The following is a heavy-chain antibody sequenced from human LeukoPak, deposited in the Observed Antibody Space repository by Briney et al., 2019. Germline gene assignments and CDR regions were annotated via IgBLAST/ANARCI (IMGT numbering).Heavy chain of an antibody. Sequence: PGGSLRLSCAASGFTFSSYSMNWVRQAPGEGLEWISYISSGTSYIYYADSVKGRFTISRDNAKNSLYLQMNSLRAEDTAVYYCARDPTSSWETAFDIWGQGTMVTVSS. CDR2: ISSGTSYI. CDR1: GFTFSSYS. J-gene: IGHJ3*02. V-gene: IGHV3-21*05. D-gene: IGHD1-26*01. CDR3: ARDPTSSWETAFDI.